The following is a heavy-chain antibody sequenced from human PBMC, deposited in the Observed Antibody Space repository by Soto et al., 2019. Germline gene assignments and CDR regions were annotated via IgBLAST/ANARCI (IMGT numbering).Heavy chain of an antibody. Sequence: EVQVLESGGDLAQPGGSLRLSCAASGFSFSSYAMSWVRQSPGKGLEWVSSISRSGNSTYSADSVRGRFTISRDNSKNTLYLQMYSLRDEDTAVYYCAKDAKILDWLPTSYYYDFWGRGALVTVSS. CDR2: ISRSGNST. CDR3: AKDAKILDWLPTSYYYDF. D-gene: IGHD3-9*01. V-gene: IGHV3-23*01. J-gene: IGHJ4*02. CDR1: GFSFSSYA.